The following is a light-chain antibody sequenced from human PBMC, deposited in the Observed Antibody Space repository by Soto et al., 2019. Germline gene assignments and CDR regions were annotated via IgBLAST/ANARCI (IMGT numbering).Light chain of an antibody. Sequence: IQMTQSPSTLSGSVGDRVTIPCRASQTIRSWLAWYQQKPGKAPKLLIYKASTLKSGVPSRFSGSGSGTEFTLTISSLQPDDFATYYCQHYNSYSEAFGQGTKVDIK. CDR2: KAS. V-gene: IGKV1-5*03. CDR3: QHYNSYSEA. J-gene: IGKJ1*01. CDR1: QTIRSW.